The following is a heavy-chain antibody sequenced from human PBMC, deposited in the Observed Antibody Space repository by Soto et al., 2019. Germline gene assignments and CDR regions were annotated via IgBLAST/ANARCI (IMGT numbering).Heavy chain of an antibody. CDR1: GFTFSSYW. V-gene: IGHV3-7*01. CDR3: ARDCAGTTFDLDY. Sequence: QPGGSLRLCCAASGFTFSSYWMSWVRQAPGKGLEWVANIKQDGSERYYVDSVKGRFTISRDNAKNSLYLQMNSLRAEDTAVYYCARDCAGTTFDLDYWGQGTLVTVSS. D-gene: IGHD1-7*01. CDR2: IKQDGSER. J-gene: IGHJ4*02.